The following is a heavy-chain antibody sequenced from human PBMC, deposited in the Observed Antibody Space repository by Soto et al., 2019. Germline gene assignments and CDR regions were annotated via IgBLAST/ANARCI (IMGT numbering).Heavy chain of an antibody. CDR2: IYHSGST. D-gene: IGHD3-3*01. J-gene: IGHJ6*01. V-gene: IGHV4-4*02. CDR3: CVYFPYYDFWSGYYTRGLGMDV. Sequence: ASETLSLTGAGCGGSISSSNCWSWVRQPPGKGLEWIGEIYHSGSTNYNPSLKSRVTISVDKSKNQFSLKLSSVTAADTAVYYCCVYFPYYDFWSGYYTRGLGMDVCGRLTTLAVCS. CDR1: GGSISSSNC.